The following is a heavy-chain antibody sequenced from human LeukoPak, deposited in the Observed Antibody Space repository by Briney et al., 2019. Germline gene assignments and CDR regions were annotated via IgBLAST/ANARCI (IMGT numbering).Heavy chain of an antibody. CDR1: GFIFSNYA. J-gene: IGHJ6*03. Sequence: PGGSLRLSCAASGFIFSNYAMHWVRQAPGKGLEWVAVISYDGSNKYYADSVKGRFTISRDNAKNTLYLQMNSLRAEDTAVYYCARVAPNIVATIRHYYYYMDVWGKGTTVTISS. CDR3: ARVAPNIVATIRHYYYYMDV. CDR2: ISYDGSNK. V-gene: IGHV3-30*04. D-gene: IGHD5-12*01.